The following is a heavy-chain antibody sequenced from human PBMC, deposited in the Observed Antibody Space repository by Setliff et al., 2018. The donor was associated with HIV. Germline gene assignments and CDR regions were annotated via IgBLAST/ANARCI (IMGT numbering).Heavy chain of an antibody. Sequence: GGSLRLSCTASGFTFGDYSLSWVRQAPGKGLEWVARSTTRGHSYTTEYAASVKGRFTISREDSKNSLDLQMNTLKTEDTAVYYCASDLYGANGGFWGQGTLVTVS. V-gene: IGHV3-72*01. J-gene: IGHJ4*02. CDR2: STTRGHSYTT. CDR3: ASDLYGANGGF. CDR1: GFTFGDYS. D-gene: IGHD4-17*01.